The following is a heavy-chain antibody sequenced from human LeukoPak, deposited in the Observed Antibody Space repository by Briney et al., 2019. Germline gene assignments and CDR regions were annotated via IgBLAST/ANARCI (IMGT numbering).Heavy chain of an antibody. D-gene: IGHD2/OR15-2a*01. J-gene: IGHJ4*02. Sequence: GVLSLSCAASGNYWMHWVRQVPGKGLVWVSHINSDGSWTSYADSVKGRFTISKDNAKNTVYLQMNSLRAEDTAVYYCVSFYETYWGRGTLVTVSS. CDR3: VSFYETY. CDR2: INSDGSWT. CDR1: GNYW. V-gene: IGHV3-74*01.